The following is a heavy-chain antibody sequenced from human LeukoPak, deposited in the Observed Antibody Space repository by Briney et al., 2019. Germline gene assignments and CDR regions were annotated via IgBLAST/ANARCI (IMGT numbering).Heavy chain of an antibody. Sequence: GGSLRLSCTASGFTVSGNYMTSVRQAPGKGLEWVSVIYSGGSTYYADSVTGRFTISGTSSKKRLFLPMDSLKAEATPVYYCAALLTPRPNWGQGTMVTVAS. CDR2: IYSGGST. V-gene: IGHV3-53*01. J-gene: IGHJ4*02. CDR1: GFTVSGNY. D-gene: IGHD6-6*01. CDR3: AALLTPRPN.